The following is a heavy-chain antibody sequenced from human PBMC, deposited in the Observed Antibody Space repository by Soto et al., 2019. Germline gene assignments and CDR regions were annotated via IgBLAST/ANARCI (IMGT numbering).Heavy chain of an antibody. V-gene: IGHV1-8*01. CDR2: MNPNSGNT. CDR3: ARNGQYYYDSSGYYHDAFDI. J-gene: IGHJ3*02. Sequence: GASVKVSCKASGCTFTSYDINWVRQATGQGLEWMGWMNPNSGNTGYAQKLQGRVTMTTDTSTSTAYMELRSLRSDDTAVYYCARNGQYYYDSSGYYHDAFDIWGQGTMVTVSS. D-gene: IGHD3-22*01. CDR1: GCTFTSYD.